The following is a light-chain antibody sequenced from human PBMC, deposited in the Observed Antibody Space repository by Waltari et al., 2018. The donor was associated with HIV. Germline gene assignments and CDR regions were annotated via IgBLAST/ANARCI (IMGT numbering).Light chain of an antibody. Sequence: SYVLHQPPSVSVAPGQTARVTCGGNKIGSKSVHWYQGKPGRAPVLVVYDDSDRPTGIPERFSGSNSGNTATLTISRVEAGDEADYYCQVWDTGGDHPEWVFGGGTKLTVL. CDR1: KIGSKS. CDR2: DDS. V-gene: IGLV3-21*02. J-gene: IGLJ3*02. CDR3: QVWDTGGDHPEWV.